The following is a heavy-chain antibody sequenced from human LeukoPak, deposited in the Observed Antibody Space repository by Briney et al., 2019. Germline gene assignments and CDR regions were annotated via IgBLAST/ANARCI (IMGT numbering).Heavy chain of an antibody. Sequence: SETLCLTCAVYGGSFSGYYWSWIRQPPGKGLEWIGEINHSVSTNYNPSLKSRVTISVDTSKNQFSLKLSSVTAADTAVYYCARGPNTKRYCSGGSCYHDAFDIWGQGTMVTVSS. CDR2: INHSVST. D-gene: IGHD2-15*01. V-gene: IGHV4-34*01. J-gene: IGHJ3*02. CDR1: GGSFSGYY. CDR3: ARGPNTKRYCSGGSCYHDAFDI.